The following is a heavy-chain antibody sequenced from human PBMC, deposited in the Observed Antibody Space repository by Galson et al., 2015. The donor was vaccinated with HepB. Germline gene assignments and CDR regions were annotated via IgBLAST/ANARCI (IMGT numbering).Heavy chain of an antibody. CDR2: ISGSGGST. CDR1: GFTFSSYA. V-gene: IGHV3-23*01. J-gene: IGHJ2*01. CDR3: AKSQAVAVLLLRTNWYFDL. D-gene: IGHD6-19*01. Sequence: SLRLSCAASGFTFSSYAMSWVRQAPGKGLEWVSAISGSGGSTYYADSVKGRFTISRDNSKNTLYLQMNSLRAEDTAVYYCAKSQAVAVLLLRTNWYFDLWGRGTLVTVSS.